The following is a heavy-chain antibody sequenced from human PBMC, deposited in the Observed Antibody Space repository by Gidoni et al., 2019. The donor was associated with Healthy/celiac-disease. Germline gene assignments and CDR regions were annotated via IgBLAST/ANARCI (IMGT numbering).Heavy chain of an antibody. Sequence: QVQLQESGPGLVKPSQTLSLTCTVSGGSISSGGYYWSWIRQHPGKGLEWIGYIYYSGSTYYNPSLKSRVTISVDTSKNQFSLKLSSVTAADTAVYYCARGYCSGGSCYSVGYFDYWGQGTLVTVSS. D-gene: IGHD2-15*01. J-gene: IGHJ4*02. V-gene: IGHV4-31*03. CDR3: ARGYCSGGSCYSVGYFDY. CDR1: GGSISSGGYY. CDR2: IYYSGST.